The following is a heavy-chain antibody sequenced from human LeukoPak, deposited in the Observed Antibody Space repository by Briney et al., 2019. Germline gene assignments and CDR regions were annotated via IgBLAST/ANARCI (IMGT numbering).Heavy chain of an antibody. CDR1: GGSISSYY. V-gene: IGHV4-59*01. J-gene: IGHJ2*01. Sequence: SETLSLTCTVSGGSISSYYWSWIRQPPGKGLEWIGYIYYSGSTNYNPSLKSRVTISVDTSKNQFSLKLSSVTAADTAVYYCARVSPDWYFDLWGRGTLVTVSS. CDR2: IYYSGST. CDR3: ARVSPDWYFDL.